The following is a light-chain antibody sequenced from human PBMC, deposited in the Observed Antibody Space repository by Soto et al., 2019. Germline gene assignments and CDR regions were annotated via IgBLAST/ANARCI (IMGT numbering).Light chain of an antibody. Sequence: IVCTQYPGTLSLSPGERYTLSCMASQSVSSSYLAWYQQKPGQAPRLLIYGASSRATGITGRFSGSGSGTDFTLTISRLEPEDFAVYYCQPYGSSPRTVGQGTKVDIK. V-gene: IGKV3-20*01. CDR1: QSVSSSY. J-gene: IGKJ1*01. CDR2: GAS. CDR3: QPYGSSPRT.